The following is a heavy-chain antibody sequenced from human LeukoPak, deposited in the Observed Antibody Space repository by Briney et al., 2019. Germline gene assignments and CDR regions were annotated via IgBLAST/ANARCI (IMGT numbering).Heavy chain of an antibody. CDR1: GGSISSYY. CDR3: ARELSRYNSSGYSYLFDY. D-gene: IGHD3-22*01. Sequence: SETLSLTCTVSGGSISSYYWSWIRQPPGKGLEWIGYIYYSGSTNYNPSLKSRVTISVDTSKNQFSLKLSSVTAADTAVYYCARELSRYNSSGYSYLFDYWGQGTLVTVSS. J-gene: IGHJ4*02. CDR2: IYYSGST. V-gene: IGHV4-59*12.